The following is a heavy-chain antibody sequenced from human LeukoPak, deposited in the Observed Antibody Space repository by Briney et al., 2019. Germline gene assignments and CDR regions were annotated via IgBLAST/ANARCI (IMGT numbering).Heavy chain of an antibody. J-gene: IGHJ4*02. CDR1: GGSISSYY. V-gene: IGHV4-59*01. Sequence: SETLSLTCTVSGGSISSYYWSWIRQPPGKGLEWIGYIYYSGSTNYNPSLKSRVTISLDTSKHQFSLKLSSVTAADTAVYYCARATESIAAQPLLFDYWGQGTLVTVSS. D-gene: IGHD6-13*01. CDR2: IYYSGST. CDR3: ARATESIAAQPLLFDY.